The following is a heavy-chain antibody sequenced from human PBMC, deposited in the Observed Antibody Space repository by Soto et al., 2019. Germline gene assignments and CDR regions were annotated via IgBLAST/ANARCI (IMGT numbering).Heavy chain of an antibody. V-gene: IGHV1-24*01. CDR1: GYTLTALS. CDR3: ATDGDIYDRNDNYFDY. CDR2: VDREDGEA. D-gene: IGHD1-1*01. J-gene: IGHJ4*02. Sequence: QVQFLQSGAEVKKPGASVKVSCKVSGYTLTALSMHWVRQAPGKGPEWRGGVDREDGEAMYAQKFQGRLTMTENTSTDTAYMEMSSLTSEDTAVYYCATDGDIYDRNDNYFDYWGQGTPVTFSS.